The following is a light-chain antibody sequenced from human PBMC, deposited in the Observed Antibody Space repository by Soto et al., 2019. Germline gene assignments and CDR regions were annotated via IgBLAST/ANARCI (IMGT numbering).Light chain of an antibody. CDR3: SSYTTSSTVV. Sequence: QSALTQPASVSGSPGQSIPISCTGTSSDVGAYNSVSWYQQHTGKAPKLMIYDVSNRPSGVSNRFSGSKSVNTASLTISGLQAEDEADYYCSSYTTSSTVVFGGGTKLTVL. V-gene: IGLV2-14*03. CDR1: SSDVGAYNS. J-gene: IGLJ2*01. CDR2: DVS.